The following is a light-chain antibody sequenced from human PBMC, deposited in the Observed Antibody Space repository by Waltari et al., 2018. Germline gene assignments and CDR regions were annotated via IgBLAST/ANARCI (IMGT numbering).Light chain of an antibody. Sequence: QSALTQPASVSGSPGQSTTISCTGTSSYVGGFNYVSWYQQPPGKAPKLMIYDVSNRPSGVSNRFSGSKSGNTASLTISGLQAEDEADYYCSSYSSSSTYVVFGGGTKLTVL. CDR2: DVS. J-gene: IGLJ2*01. CDR1: SSYVGGFNY. CDR3: SSYSSSSTYVV. V-gene: IGLV2-14*03.